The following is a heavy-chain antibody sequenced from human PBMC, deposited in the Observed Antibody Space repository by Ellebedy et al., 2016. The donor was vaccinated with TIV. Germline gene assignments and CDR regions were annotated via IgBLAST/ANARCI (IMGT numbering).Heavy chain of an antibody. CDR1: GFTVSSNY. V-gene: IGHV3-66*04. Sequence: GESLKISCAASGFTVSSNYMSCVRPAPGKGLEWVSVIYSDGNTYYADSVKGRFIISRDNSKNTLYLQMNSLRGEDADMYYCARQAYSNYGLSYYYYDGMDGWGQGTTVTVSS. D-gene: IGHD4-11*01. CDR3: ARQAYSNYGLSYYYYDGMDG. CDR2: IYSDGNT. J-gene: IGHJ6*02.